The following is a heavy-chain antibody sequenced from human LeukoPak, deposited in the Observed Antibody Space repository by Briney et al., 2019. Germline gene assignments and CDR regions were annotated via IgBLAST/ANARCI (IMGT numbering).Heavy chain of an antibody. D-gene: IGHD3-16*01. J-gene: IGHJ5*02. Sequence: SEILSLTCTVSGDSISSDYLSWIWQPPGKGLEWIGYINYSGITNYNPSLKSRVTISVDTSKNQFSLKLSSVTAADTAVYYCARHRPGERRFDPWGQGTLVTVSS. CDR2: INYSGIT. V-gene: IGHV4-59*08. CDR3: ARHRPGERRFDP. CDR1: GDSISSDY.